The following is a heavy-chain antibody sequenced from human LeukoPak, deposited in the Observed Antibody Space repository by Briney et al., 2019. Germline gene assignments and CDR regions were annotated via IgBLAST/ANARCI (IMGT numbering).Heavy chain of an antibody. J-gene: IGHJ1*01. V-gene: IGHV3-23*01. Sequence: GGSLRLSCADSGVTFRSYGFTFSSYGMNWVRQAPGKGLEWVSGISGVGGSRYYAVSVKGRFTISRDNSKNTLYLQMNSLRAEDTAVYYCARGGLDESFQYWGQGTLVTVST. CDR2: ISGVGGSR. CDR1: GVTFRSYGFTFSSYG. CDR3: ARGGLDESFQY. D-gene: IGHD6-25*01.